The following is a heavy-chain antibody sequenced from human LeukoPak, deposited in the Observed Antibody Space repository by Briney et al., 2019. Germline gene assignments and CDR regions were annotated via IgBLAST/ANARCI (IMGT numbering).Heavy chain of an antibody. D-gene: IGHD3-22*01. Sequence: GESLKISXKGSGYSFTSYWVGWGRQMPGKGLEWMGIIYPGDSDTRYSPSFQGQVTISADKSISTAYLQWSSLKASDTAMYYCAIENYYDSSGYYYPEFDYWGQGTLVTVSS. CDR1: GYSFTSYW. CDR3: AIENYYDSSGYYYPEFDY. J-gene: IGHJ4*02. V-gene: IGHV5-51*03. CDR2: IYPGDSDT.